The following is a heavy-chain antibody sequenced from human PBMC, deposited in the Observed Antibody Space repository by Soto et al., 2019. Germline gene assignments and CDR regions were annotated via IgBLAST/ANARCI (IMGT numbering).Heavy chain of an antibody. CDR2: IIPIFGTA. CDR3: SRSVTTVTKGFDY. V-gene: IGHV1-69*06. Sequence: QVQLVQSGAEVKKPGSSVKVSCKASGGTFSSYAISWVRQAPGQGLEWMGGIIPIFGTANYAQKFQGRVTISAEKSTSKALMELSSLRSGDTAVYYCSRSVTTVTKGFDYWGQGTLVTVSS. D-gene: IGHD4-17*01. CDR1: GGTFSSYA. J-gene: IGHJ4*02.